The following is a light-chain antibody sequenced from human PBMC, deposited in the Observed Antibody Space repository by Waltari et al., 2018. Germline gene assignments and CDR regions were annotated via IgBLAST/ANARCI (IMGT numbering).Light chain of an antibody. CDR3: LLYYGGAQLV. CDR2: STI. Sequence: QTVVTQEPSLTVSPGGTVTLTCASITRAVTSGYFPNWFQKKHGKPPRAMIYSTINNHSWPSARVSGSLLGGKAALTLSGVQPADEAEYYCLLYYGGAQLVFGGGTKLTVL. CDR1: TRAVTSGYF. V-gene: IGLV7-43*01. J-gene: IGLJ2*01.